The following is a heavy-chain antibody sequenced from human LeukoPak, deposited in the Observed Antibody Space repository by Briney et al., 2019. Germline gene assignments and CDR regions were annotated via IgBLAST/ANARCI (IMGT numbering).Heavy chain of an antibody. CDR1: GYTFTSYG. CDR2: ISAYNGNT. CDR3: ARYSGSYYAEDY. D-gene: IGHD1-26*01. V-gene: IGHV1-18*01. J-gene: IGHJ4*02. Sequence: GALVKVSCTASGYTFTSYGISWVRQAPGQGLEWMGWISAYNGNTNYAQKLQGKVTMTTDTSTSTAYMELRSLRSDDTAVYYCARYSGSYYAEDYWGQGTLVTVSS.